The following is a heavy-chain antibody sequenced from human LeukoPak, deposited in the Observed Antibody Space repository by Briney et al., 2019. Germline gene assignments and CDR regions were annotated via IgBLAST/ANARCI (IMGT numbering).Heavy chain of an antibody. J-gene: IGHJ6*03. D-gene: IGHD3-3*01. CDR2: ISSSSSYI. CDR1: GFTFSSYN. V-gene: IGHV3-21*01. CDR3: ASSPQIRFLEWLPYYYYYMDV. Sequence: GGSLRLSCAASGFTFSSYNMNWVRQAPGKGLEWVSSISSSSSYIYYADSVKGRFTISRDNAKNSLYLQMNSLRAEDTAVYYCASSPQIRFLEWLPYYYYYMDVWGKGTTVTVSS.